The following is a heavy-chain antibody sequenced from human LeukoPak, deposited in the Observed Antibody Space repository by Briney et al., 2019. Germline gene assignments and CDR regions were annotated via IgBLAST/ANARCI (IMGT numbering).Heavy chain of an antibody. CDR3: ARDRRGIAVAGRPRWFDP. Sequence: GASVKVSCKASGYTFTGYYMHWVRQAPGQGLEWMGWINPNSGGTNYAQKFQGWVTMTRDTSISTAYMELSRLRSGDTAVYYCARDRRGIAVAGRPRWFDPWGQGTLVTVSS. CDR1: GYTFTGYY. CDR2: INPNSGGT. J-gene: IGHJ5*02. D-gene: IGHD6-19*01. V-gene: IGHV1-2*04.